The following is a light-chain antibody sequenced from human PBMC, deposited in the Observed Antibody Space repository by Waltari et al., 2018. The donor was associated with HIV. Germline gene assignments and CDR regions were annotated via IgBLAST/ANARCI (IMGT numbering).Light chain of an antibody. CDR1: KLGDKY. CDR3: QAWDSSTLYV. Sequence: SYELTQPPSVSVSPGQTASITCSGDKLGDKYACWYQQKAGQSPVLVIYQDTKRPSGIPERFSGSNSGSTATLTISGTQAMDEADYYCQAWDSSTLYVFGTGTKVTVL. CDR2: QDT. V-gene: IGLV3-1*01. J-gene: IGLJ1*01.